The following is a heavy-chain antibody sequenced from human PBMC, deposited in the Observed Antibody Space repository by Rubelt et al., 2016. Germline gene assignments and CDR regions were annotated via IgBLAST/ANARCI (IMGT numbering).Heavy chain of an antibody. Sequence: QVQLVESGGGVVQPGRSLRLSCAASGFTFRRYAMHWVRQAPGKGLEWVALISYDGSNKYYADSVKGRCTISRDNSKGTLFLQMNSLRGEDTAVYYCARGVTGSYFDYWGQGTLVTVSS. CDR1: GFTFRRYA. D-gene: IGHD1-20*01. V-gene: IGHV3-30*04. CDR2: ISYDGSNK. CDR3: ARGVTGSYFDY. J-gene: IGHJ4*02.